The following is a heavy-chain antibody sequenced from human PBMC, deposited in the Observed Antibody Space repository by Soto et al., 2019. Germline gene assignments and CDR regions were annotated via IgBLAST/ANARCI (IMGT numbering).Heavy chain of an antibody. D-gene: IGHD3-9*01. V-gene: IGHV4-59*08. CDR1: DGSISSYY. CDR3: ARHYDILTGRINWIDP. Sequence: SETLSLTCTVSDGSISSYYWSWIRQPPGKGLEWIGYIYYSGSTNYNPSLKSRVTISVDTSKNQFSLKLSSVTAADTAVYYCARHYDILTGRINWIDPWGQGTLVTVSS. CDR2: IYYSGST. J-gene: IGHJ5*02.